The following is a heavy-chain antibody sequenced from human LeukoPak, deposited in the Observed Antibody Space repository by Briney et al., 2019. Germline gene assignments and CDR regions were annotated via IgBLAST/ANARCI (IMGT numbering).Heavy chain of an antibody. Sequence: SVNVSCKASGGTFSSYAISWVRQAPGQGLEWMGGIIPIFGTANYAQKFQGRVTITTDESTSTVYMELSSLRSEDTAVYYCAREGNDITIFGVATPNWFDPWGQGTLVTVSS. CDR3: AREGNDITIFGVATPNWFDP. CDR2: IIPIFGTA. V-gene: IGHV1-69*05. D-gene: IGHD3-3*01. J-gene: IGHJ5*02. CDR1: GGTFSSYA.